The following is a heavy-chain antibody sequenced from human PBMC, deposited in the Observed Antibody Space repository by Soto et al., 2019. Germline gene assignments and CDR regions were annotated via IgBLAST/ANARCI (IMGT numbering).Heavy chain of an antibody. CDR1: GYSFTSYG. D-gene: IGHD3-10*01. J-gene: IGHJ6*02. V-gene: IGHV1-18*01. CDR2: ISAYNGNT. CDR3: ARDNGFGESDV. Sequence: QVQLVQSGAEVKKPGASVKVSCKASGYSFTSYGISWVRQAPGQGLEWMGWISAYNGNTNYAQKLQGRVTMTTDTNASTAYMKLRSLRTDDTAVYYCARDNGFGESDVWGQGTTVTVSS.